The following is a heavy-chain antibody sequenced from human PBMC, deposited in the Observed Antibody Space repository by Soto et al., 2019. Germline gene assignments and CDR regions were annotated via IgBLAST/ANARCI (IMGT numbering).Heavy chain of an antibody. D-gene: IGHD6-13*01. Sequence: EVQLLESGGDLVQPGGSLRLSCAASGFTFSNYAMSWVRQAPGSGLEWVSSISGSGGSTFYTNSVKGRFTISRDNFRNTLYLQMNSLRVEDAAVYYCAKGVDSSNWYPWSFDYWGQGTLVTVSS. CDR1: GFTFSNYA. CDR2: ISGSGGST. V-gene: IGHV3-23*01. CDR3: AKGVDSSNWYPWSFDY. J-gene: IGHJ4*02.